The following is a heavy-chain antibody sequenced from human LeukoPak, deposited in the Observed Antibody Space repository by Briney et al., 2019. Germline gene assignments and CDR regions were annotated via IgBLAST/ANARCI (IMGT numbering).Heavy chain of an antibody. V-gene: IGHV4-59*01. J-gene: IGHJ4*02. CDR1: GGSISRYY. Sequence: PSETLSLTCTVSGGSISRYYWSWIRQPPGKGLEWIGYIYYSGSTNYNPSLKSRVTISVDTSKNQFSLRLNSVTAADTAVYYCARDGPFGSGSYFDCWGQGILATVSS. CDR2: IYYSGST. CDR3: ARDGPFGSGSYFDC. D-gene: IGHD3-10*01.